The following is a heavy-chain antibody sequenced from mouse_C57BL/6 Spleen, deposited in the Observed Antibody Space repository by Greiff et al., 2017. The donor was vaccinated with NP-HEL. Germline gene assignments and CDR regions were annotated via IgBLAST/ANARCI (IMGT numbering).Heavy chain of an antibody. CDR1: GYTFTSYW. Sequence: QVQLQQSGAELVKPGASVKMSCKASGYTFTSYWITWVKQRPGQGLEWIGDIYPGSGSTNYNEKFKSKATLTVDTSSSTAYMQLSSLTSEDSAVYYCAILLLRHYYAMDYWGQGTSVTVSS. D-gene: IGHD1-1*01. V-gene: IGHV1-55*01. CDR3: AILLLRHYYAMDY. J-gene: IGHJ4*01. CDR2: IYPGSGST.